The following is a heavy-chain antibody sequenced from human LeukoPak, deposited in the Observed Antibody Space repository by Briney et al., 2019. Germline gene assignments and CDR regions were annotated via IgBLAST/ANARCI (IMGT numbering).Heavy chain of an antibody. J-gene: IGHJ6*02. Sequence: KPSETLSLTCAVYGGSFSGYYWSWIRQPPGKGLEWIGEINHSGSTNYNPSLKSRVTISVDTSKNQFSLKLSSVTAADTAVYYCARGPYDFWSGYPLKSEGYYYGMDVWGQGTTVTVSS. CDR2: INHSGST. V-gene: IGHV4-34*01. D-gene: IGHD3-3*01. CDR3: ARGPYDFWSGYPLKSEGYYYGMDV. CDR1: GGSFSGYY.